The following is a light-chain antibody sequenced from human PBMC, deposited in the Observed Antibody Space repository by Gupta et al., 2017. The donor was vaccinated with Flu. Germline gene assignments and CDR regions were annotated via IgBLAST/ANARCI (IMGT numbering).Light chain of an antibody. CDR1: NIGSIS. Sequence: TCGGDNIGSISVHWYQQRPGQAPLLIIYKNNKRPSGLPDRLSGSNSGSTATLTIDEAQAGDEADYYCQVWVASNAFFGGGTKLTVL. CDR3: QVWVASNAF. V-gene: IGLV3-9*02. CDR2: KNN. J-gene: IGLJ2*01.